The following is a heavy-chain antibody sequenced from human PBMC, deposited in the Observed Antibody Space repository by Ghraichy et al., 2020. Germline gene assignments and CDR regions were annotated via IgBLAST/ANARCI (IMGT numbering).Heavy chain of an antibody. Sequence: SQTLSLTCAVYVGSFSGYYWSWIRQPPGKGLEWIGEINHSGSTNYNPSLKSRVTISVDTSKHQFSLKLSSVTAADTAVYYCARLDHNIWFRELLYYFDYWGQGTLVTVSS. CDR3: ARLDHNIWFRELLYYFDY. J-gene: IGHJ4*02. CDR2: INHSGST. D-gene: IGHD3-10*01. V-gene: IGHV4-34*01. CDR1: VGSFSGYY.